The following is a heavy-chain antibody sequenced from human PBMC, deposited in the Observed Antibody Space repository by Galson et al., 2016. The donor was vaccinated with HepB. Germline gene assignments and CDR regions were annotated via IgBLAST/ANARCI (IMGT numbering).Heavy chain of an antibody. V-gene: IGHV5-51*03. CDR2: NYPCDSNT. CDR3: AREYSYGSEPHAFDI. J-gene: IGHJ3*02. CDR1: GYSFTDYW. Sequence: QSGAEVKKPGESLKISCKGSGYSFTDYWIGWVRQMPGKGLEWMGINYPCDSNTRYSPSFQGQLTISADKSHTTANLQWSILKDSHTAMYYCAREYSYGSEPHAFDIWGQGTMVTVSS. D-gene: IGHD5-18*01.